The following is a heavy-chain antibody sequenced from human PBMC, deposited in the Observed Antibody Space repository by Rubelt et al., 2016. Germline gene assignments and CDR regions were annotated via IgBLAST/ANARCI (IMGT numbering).Heavy chain of an antibody. CDR2: ISAYNGNT. Sequence: QVQLGQSGAEVKKPGASVKVSCKSSGYTFTSYGISWVRQAPGQGLEWMGWISAYNGNTNSAQKLQGRVTMTTDTYKSTAYMERMSLRSDDTAVYYCARYRAVAGDIDYWGQGTLVTVSS. V-gene: IGHV1-18*01. D-gene: IGHD6-19*01. J-gene: IGHJ4*02. CDR3: ARYRAVAGDIDY. CDR1: GYTFTSYG.